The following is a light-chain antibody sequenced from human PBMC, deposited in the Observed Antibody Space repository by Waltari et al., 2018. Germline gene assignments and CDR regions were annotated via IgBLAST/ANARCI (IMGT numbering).Light chain of an antibody. J-gene: IGLJ3*02. CDR1: GGPSNDV. CDR3: QTGGHGTWV. CDR2: VDSDGSH. Sequence: QLVLTQSPSASASLGASVKLTCTLSGGPSNDVIAWPPQQTGTGPRFLMTVDSDGSHSRGDEIPDRFSGSSSGAERYLIISSLQSEDEADYYCQTGGHGTWVFGGGTKLTVL. V-gene: IGLV4-69*01.